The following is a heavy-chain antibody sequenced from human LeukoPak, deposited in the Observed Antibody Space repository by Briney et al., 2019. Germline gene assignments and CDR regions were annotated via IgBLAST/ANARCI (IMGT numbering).Heavy chain of an antibody. D-gene: IGHD1-26*01. CDR3: AKDRIVGRSRYFHY. J-gene: IGHJ4*02. V-gene: IGHV3-30*02. Sequence: GGSLRLSCAASGFTFSSYGMHWVRQAPGKGLEWVAFIQFDGSNKYYADSVKGRFTISRDNSKNTLFLQMNSLRGEDTAVYYCAKDRIVGRSRYFHYWGQGTLVTVSS. CDR2: IQFDGSNK. CDR1: GFTFSSYG.